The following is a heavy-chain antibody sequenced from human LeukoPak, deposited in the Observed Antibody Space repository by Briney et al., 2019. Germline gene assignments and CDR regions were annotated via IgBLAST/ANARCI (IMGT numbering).Heavy chain of an antibody. CDR3: ARTYYDFWSGYEGGYFDY. V-gene: IGHV4-4*07. CDR2: IYTSGST. CDR1: GGSISSYY. J-gene: IGHJ4*02. D-gene: IGHD3-3*01. Sequence: SETLSLTCTVSGGSISSYYWSWIRQPAGKGLDWIGRIYTSGSTNYNPSLKSRVTMSVDTSKNQFSLKLSSVTAADTAVYYCARTYYDFWSGYEGGYFDYWGQGTLVTVSS.